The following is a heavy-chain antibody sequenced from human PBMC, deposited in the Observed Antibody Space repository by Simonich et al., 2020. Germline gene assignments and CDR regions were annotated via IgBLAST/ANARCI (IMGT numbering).Heavy chain of an antibody. CDR2: IIPNLGIT. V-gene: IGHV1-69*09. D-gene: IGHD1-26*01. CDR1: GGTFSSYA. CDR3: ARTYSGSYYYFDY. J-gene: IGHJ4*02. Sequence: QVQLVQSGAEVKKPGSSVKVSCKASGGTFSSYAISWARQAPGQGLEWLGGIIPNLGITNNAQKCQGRVTITADKSTSTAYMELSSLRSEDTAVYYCARTYSGSYYYFDYWGQGTLVTVSS.